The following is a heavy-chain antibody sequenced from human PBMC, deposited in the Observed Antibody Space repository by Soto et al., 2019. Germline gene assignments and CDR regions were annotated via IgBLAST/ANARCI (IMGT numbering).Heavy chain of an antibody. CDR3: ARRQWLVGGYYYGMDV. D-gene: IGHD6-19*01. CDR1: GYTFTSYG. CDR2: TSAYNGNT. V-gene: IGHV1-18*01. Sequence: QVQLVQSGAEVKKPGASVKVSCKASGYTFTSYGISWVRQAPGQGLEWMGWTSAYNGNTNYAQKLQGRVTMTTDTXTXSAYMERRSLRSDDTAVYYCARRQWLVGGYYYGMDVWGQGTTVTVSS. J-gene: IGHJ6*02.